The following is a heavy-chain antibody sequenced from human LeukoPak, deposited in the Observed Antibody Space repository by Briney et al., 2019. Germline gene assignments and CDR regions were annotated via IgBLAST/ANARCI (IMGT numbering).Heavy chain of an antibody. V-gene: IGHV3-23*01. CDR2: IGGSGGGT. J-gene: IGHJ4*02. CDR3: VKARMPHCGTDCLES. D-gene: IGHD2-21*02. CDR1: GFTFSNYG. Sequence: GKSLRLSCAASGFTFSNYGMSWVRQAPGKGLEWVSVIGGSGGGTYYADSVKGRFTISRDNSKNTVYLQMNSLRAEDTAVYYCVKARMPHCGTDCLESWGQGTLVTVSS.